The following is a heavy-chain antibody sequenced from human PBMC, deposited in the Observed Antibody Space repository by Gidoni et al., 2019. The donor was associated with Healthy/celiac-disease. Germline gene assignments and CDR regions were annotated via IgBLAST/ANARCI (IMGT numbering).Heavy chain of an antibody. Sequence: QVQLQESGPGLVKPSQTLSLTCTVPGDSISSRSYYWRWIRQPAGKGLEWIGRIYTSGSTNYNPSLKSRVTISVDTSKNQFSLKLSSVTAADTAVYYCARVGCGGDCYSVSEDNWFDPWGQGTLVTVSS. J-gene: IGHJ5*02. CDR1: GDSISSRSYY. V-gene: IGHV4-61*02. CDR3: ARVGCGGDCYSVSEDNWFDP. CDR2: IYTSGST. D-gene: IGHD2-21*02.